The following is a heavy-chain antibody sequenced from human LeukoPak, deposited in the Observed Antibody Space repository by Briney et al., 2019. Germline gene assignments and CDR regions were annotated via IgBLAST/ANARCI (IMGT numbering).Heavy chain of an antibody. J-gene: IGHJ4*02. CDR1: GFTFSSYA. V-gene: IGHV3-23*01. Sequence: PGGSLRLSCSASGFTFSSYAMSWVRQAPGKGLEWVSAISGSGGSTYYADSVKGRFTISRDNFKNTLYLQMNSLRAEDTAVYYCAKGDGDTAMDPNFDYWSQGTLVTVSS. CDR2: ISGSGGST. CDR3: AKGDGDTAMDPNFDY. D-gene: IGHD5-18*01.